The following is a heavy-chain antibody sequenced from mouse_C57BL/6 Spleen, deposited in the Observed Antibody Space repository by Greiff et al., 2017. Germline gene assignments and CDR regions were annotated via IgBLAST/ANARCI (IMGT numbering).Heavy chain of an antibody. CDR1: GYTFTSYW. Sequence: QVQLQQPGAELVRPGSSVTLSCKASGYTFTSYWMDWVKQRPGQGLEWVGNIYPSDSETHYNQKFKDKATLTVDKSSSTAYMQLSSLTSEDSAVYYCARDGSGSFAYWGQGTLVTVSA. D-gene: IGHD3-2*02. J-gene: IGHJ3*01. V-gene: IGHV1-61*01. CDR2: IYPSDSET. CDR3: ARDGSGSFAY.